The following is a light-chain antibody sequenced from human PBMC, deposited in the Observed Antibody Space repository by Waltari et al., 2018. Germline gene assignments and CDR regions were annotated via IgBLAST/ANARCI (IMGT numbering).Light chain of an antibody. CDR2: EAS. Sequence: DIRMTQSPSTLSASAGDRVIIPCRASQSISKWLAWYQQKPGKAPKLLIYEASTLQSGVPSRISGTGSGTDFTLTISSLQPDDFATYYCQQYNSYSLLTFGGGTKVEIK. V-gene: IGKV1-5*03. J-gene: IGKJ4*01. CDR1: QSISKW. CDR3: QQYNSYSLLT.